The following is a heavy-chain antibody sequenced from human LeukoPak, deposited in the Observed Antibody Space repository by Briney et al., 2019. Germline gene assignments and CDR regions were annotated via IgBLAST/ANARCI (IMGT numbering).Heavy chain of an antibody. V-gene: IGHV4-61*05. J-gene: IGHJ4*02. D-gene: IGHD3-22*01. CDR2: IYYSGNT. CDR1: GDSITSSSYY. Sequence: SATLSLTCTVSGDSITSSSYYWGWIRQPPGKGLEWIGHIYYSGNTNYNPSLKSRVTISIDTSKNQFSLKLSSVTAADTAVYYCARSSGSSGFYANLDFWGQGTLVTVSS. CDR3: ARSSGSSGFYANLDF.